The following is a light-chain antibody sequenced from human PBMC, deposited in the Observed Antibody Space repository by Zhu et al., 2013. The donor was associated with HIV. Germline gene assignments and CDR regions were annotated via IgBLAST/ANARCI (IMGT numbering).Light chain of an antibody. CDR3: LQDHNYPWT. V-gene: IGKV1-5*03. Sequence: DIQMTQSPSTVSASIGDRVTITCRASQSVSTWLAWYQHKPGKAPKLLISKASSLESGVPSRFTGSGSGTVFTLTISSLQPEDFATYYCLQDHNYPWTFGQGTKVEI. CDR2: KAS. J-gene: IGKJ1*01. CDR1: QSVSTW.